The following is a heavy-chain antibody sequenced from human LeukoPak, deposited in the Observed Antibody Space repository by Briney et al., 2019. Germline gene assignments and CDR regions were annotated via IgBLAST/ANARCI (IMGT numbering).Heavy chain of an antibody. Sequence: PSETLSLTCAVYGGSFSGYYWSWIRQPPGKGLEWVGEINHSGSTNYNPSLKSRVTISVDTSKNQFSLKLSSVTAADTAVYYCARGRGDYYDSSGYYDFDYWGQETLSPSPQ. V-gene: IGHV4-34*01. J-gene: IGHJ4*02. CDR3: ARGRGDYYDSSGYYDFDY. CDR2: INHSGST. D-gene: IGHD3-22*01. CDR1: GGSFSGYY.